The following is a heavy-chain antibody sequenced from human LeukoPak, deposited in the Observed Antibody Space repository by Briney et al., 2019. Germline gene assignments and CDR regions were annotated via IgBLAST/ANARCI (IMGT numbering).Heavy chain of an antibody. CDR2: INPNSGGT. CDR3: ARTDIVATADAFDI. V-gene: IGHV1-2*02. D-gene: IGHD5-12*01. J-gene: IGHJ3*02. CDR1: GYTFTGYY. Sequence: GASVKVSGKASGYTFTGYYMHWVRQAPGQGLEWMGWINPNSGGTNYAQKFQGRVTMTRDTSISTAYMELSRLRSDDTAVYYCARTDIVATADAFDIWGQGTMVTVSS.